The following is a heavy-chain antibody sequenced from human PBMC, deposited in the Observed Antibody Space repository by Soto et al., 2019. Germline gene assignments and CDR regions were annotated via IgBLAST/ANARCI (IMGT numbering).Heavy chain of an antibody. CDR3: AREDDYGYRYINYGLDV. J-gene: IGHJ6*02. V-gene: IGHV3-30-3*01. CDR2: ISFDGTKK. CDR1: GFTFNIYA. Sequence: PWGALRLSCAASGFTFNIYALHWVRQAPGKGLEWVAVISFDGTKKYYSDSVKGRFTTSRDNLKNTLYLQMNNLRVEDAALYFCAREDDYGYRYINYGLDVWGQGTTVTVSS. D-gene: IGHD4-17*01.